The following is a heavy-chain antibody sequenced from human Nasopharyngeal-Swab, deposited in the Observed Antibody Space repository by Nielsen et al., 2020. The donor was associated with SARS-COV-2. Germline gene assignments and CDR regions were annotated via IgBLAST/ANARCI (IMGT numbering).Heavy chain of an antibody. CDR1: GGTFSSYA. D-gene: IGHD6-13*01. CDR3: ARLPGIAAAGRERYYYYMDV. J-gene: IGHJ6*03. Sequence: SEKVSCKASGGTFSSYAISWVRQAPGQGLEWMGGIIPIFGTANYAQKFQGRVTITADESTSTAYMELSSLRSEDTAVYYCARLPGIAAAGRERYYYYMDVWGKGTTVTVSS. CDR2: IIPIFGTA. V-gene: IGHV1-69*13.